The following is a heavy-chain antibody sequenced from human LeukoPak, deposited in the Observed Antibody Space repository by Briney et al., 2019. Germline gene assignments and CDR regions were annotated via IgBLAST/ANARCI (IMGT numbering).Heavy chain of an antibody. CDR1: GGAFSSYA. CDR2: IIPIFGTA. D-gene: IGHD2-15*01. Sequence: ASVKVSCKASGGAFSSYAISWVRQAPGQGLEWMGRIIPIFGTANYAQKFQGRVTITTDESTSTAYMELSSLRSEDTAVYYCAREVGGNWFDPWGQGTLVTVSS. V-gene: IGHV1-69*05. J-gene: IGHJ5*02. CDR3: AREVGGNWFDP.